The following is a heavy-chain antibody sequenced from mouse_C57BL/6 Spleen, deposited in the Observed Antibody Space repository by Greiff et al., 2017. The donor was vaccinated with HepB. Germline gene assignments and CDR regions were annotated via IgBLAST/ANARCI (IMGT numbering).Heavy chain of an antibody. V-gene: IGHV1-50*01. CDR2: IDPSDSYT. Sequence: VQLQQSGAELVKPGASVKLSFKASGYTFTSYWMQWVKQRPGQGLEWIGEIDPSDSYTNYNQKFKGKATLTVDTSSSTAYMQLSSLTSEDSAVYYCARKGGTGYYAMDYWGQGTSVTVSS. J-gene: IGHJ4*01. D-gene: IGHD4-1*01. CDR3: ARKGGTGYYAMDY. CDR1: GYTFTSYW.